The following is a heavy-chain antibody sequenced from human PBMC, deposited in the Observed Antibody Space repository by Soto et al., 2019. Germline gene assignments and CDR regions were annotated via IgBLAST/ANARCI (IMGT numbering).Heavy chain of an antibody. J-gene: IGHJ6*02. V-gene: IGHV5-51*01. D-gene: IGHD1-26*01. CDR3: ARHGPANSGSYWYADLGGDV. CDR2: IYPGDSDT. CDR1: GYSFTIYW. Sequence: PGESLKISCKGSGYSFTIYWIGWVRQMPGKGLEWMGIIYPGDSDTRYSPSFQGQVTTTADKTTSTAYLQSSSLKASDTAMYYCARHGPANSGSYWYADLGGDVWGQGTTVTVSS.